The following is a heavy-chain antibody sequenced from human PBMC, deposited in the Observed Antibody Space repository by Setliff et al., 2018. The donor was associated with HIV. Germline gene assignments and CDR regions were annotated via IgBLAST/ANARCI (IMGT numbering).Heavy chain of an antibody. CDR3: SRSRFVSVTAKAFDM. CDR1: SGPFSGYT. J-gene: IGHJ3*02. Sequence: SETLSLTCAVYSGPFSGYTWSWIRQPPGKGLEWIGEINLSGSTNYNPSLKSRVIISVDPSKNQFSLRQRSVTAADTAVYYCSRSRFVSVTAKAFDMWGQGTMVTVSS. D-gene: IGHD2-21*02. V-gene: IGHV4-34*01. CDR2: INLSGST.